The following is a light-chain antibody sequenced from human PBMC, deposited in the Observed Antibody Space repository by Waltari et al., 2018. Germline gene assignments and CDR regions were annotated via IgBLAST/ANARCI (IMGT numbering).Light chain of an antibody. CDR2: KVS. J-gene: IGKJ1*01. V-gene: IGKV1-5*03. CDR3: QQYDRFSGT. CDR1: QSISDW. Sequence: DIQMTQSPSTLSASVGDRVTITCRASQSISDWLAWYQQKPGTAPKLLIYKVSKLESGVPSRFSGSGSGTEFTLTISSLQPNDFATYYCQQYDRFSGTFGPGTKVEIK.